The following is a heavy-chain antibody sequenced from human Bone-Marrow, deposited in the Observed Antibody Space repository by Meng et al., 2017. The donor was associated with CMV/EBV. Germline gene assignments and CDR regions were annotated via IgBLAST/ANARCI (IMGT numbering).Heavy chain of an antibody. V-gene: IGHV3-30*02. Sequence: LSLTCAASGFTFSSYGMHWVRQAPGKGLEWVAFIRYDGSNKYYADSVKGRFTISRDNSKNTLYLQMNSLRAEDTAVYYCAKATYYDFWSGYYQYYYYGMDVWGQGTTVTVSS. CDR2: IRYDGSNK. CDR1: GFTFSSYG. D-gene: IGHD3-3*01. CDR3: AKATYYDFWSGYYQYYYYGMDV. J-gene: IGHJ6*02.